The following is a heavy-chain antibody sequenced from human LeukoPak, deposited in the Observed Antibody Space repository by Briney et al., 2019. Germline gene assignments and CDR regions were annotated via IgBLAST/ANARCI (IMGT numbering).Heavy chain of an antibody. CDR2: IKQGGSEK. Sequence: PGGSLRLSCAASGFTFSSYWMSWVRQAPGKGLEWVANIKQGGSEKYYVDSVKGRFTISRDNAKNSLYLQMNSLRAEDTAVYYCARPFGSSYRYTLDYWGQGTLVTVSS. J-gene: IGHJ4*02. CDR3: ARPFGSSYRYTLDY. D-gene: IGHD3-16*02. CDR1: GFTFSSYW. V-gene: IGHV3-7*01.